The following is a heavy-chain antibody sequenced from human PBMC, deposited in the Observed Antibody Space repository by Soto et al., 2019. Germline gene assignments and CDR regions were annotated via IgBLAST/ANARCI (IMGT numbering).Heavy chain of an antibody. CDR3: TSRIKTTNDY. Sequence: EVQLVESGGGLVKPGESLRLSCAASGFTFTNAWMNWVRQAPGKGPEWVGRVKTKADGGTTDYAAPAKGRFTISRDDSINTVYLQMNSPKIEDTAVYYCTSRIKTTNDYWGQGTLVTVSS. V-gene: IGHV3-15*07. D-gene: IGHD1-1*01. CDR2: VKTKADGGTT. J-gene: IGHJ4*02. CDR1: GFTFTNAW.